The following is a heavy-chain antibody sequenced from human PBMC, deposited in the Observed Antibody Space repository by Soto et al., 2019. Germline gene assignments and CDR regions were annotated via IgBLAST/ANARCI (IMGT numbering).Heavy chain of an antibody. V-gene: IGHV1-18*01. J-gene: IGHJ3*02. D-gene: IGHD6-6*01. CDR2: ISAYNGNT. CDR1: GYTFTSYG. CDR3: ARDGSIAEADDAFDI. Sequence: QVQLVQSGAEVKKPGASVKVSCKASGYTFTSYGISWVRQAPGQGLEWMGWISAYNGNTNYAQKVQGRVTMTTDTSXXTAYMELRSLRSDDTAVYYCARDGSIAEADDAFDIWGQGTMVTVSS.